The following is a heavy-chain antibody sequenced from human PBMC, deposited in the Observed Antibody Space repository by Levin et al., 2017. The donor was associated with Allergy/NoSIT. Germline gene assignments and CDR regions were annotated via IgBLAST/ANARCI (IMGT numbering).Heavy chain of an antibody. J-gene: IGHJ3*01. D-gene: IGHD6-13*01. Sequence: QSGGSLRLSCAASGFSVSNNYLSWVRQAPGKGLEFVSVIYSGGSTNYADFVKGRFTISRDNSKNTVYLQMNSLRAEDTAVYYCATGRSSRPWGQGTMVTVSS. CDR2: IYSGGST. CDR1: GFSVSNNY. V-gene: IGHV3-53*01. CDR3: ATGRSSRP.